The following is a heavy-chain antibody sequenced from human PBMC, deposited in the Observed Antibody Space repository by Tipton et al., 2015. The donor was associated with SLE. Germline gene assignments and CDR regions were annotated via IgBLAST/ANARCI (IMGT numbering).Heavy chain of an antibody. CDR2: ISPYNGDT. D-gene: IGHD2-2*01. CDR1: GYRFTSYG. J-gene: IGHJ4*02. CDR3: ARSLSDIVVVPAAIPFDY. Sequence: QLVQPGAEVKKPGASVKVSCKASGYRFTSYGVTWVRQAPGQGLEWMGWISPYNGDTNFAHKFQGRVTLTTDTSTGTMYMELRSLRSDDTAVYYCARSLSDIVVVPAAIPFDYWGQGTLVTVSS. V-gene: IGHV1-18*01.